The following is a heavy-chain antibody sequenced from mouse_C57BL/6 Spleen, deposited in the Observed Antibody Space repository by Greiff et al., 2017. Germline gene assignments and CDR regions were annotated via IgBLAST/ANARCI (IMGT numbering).Heavy chain of an antibody. J-gene: IGHJ1*03. CDR1: GYTFTSYW. CDR3: ARGWEWYFDV. D-gene: IGHD4-1*01. CDR2: IDSNSGGT. Sequence: VKLQQPGAELVKPGASVKLSCKASGYTFTSYWMPWVKQRPGRGLEWIGRIDSNSGGTKYNETFKSNVTLTVDKPSSTAYMQLSSLTSEDSAVYYCARGWEWYFDVWGTETTVTVSS. V-gene: IGHV1-72*01.